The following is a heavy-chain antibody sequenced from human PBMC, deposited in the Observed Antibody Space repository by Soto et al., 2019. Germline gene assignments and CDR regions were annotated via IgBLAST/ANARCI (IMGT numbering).Heavy chain of an antibody. CDR3: ATEGPKGTLFGVFPALDY. V-gene: IGHV1-24*01. D-gene: IGHD3-3*01. J-gene: IGHJ4*02. Sequence: ASVKVSCKVSGYTLTELSMHWVRQAPGKGLEWMGGFDYEDGDTISAQRFQGRVTMTEDTSTDTAYMELSSLRSEDTAVYYCATEGPKGTLFGVFPALDYWGQGTVVTVSS. CDR2: FDYEDGDT. CDR1: GYTLTELS.